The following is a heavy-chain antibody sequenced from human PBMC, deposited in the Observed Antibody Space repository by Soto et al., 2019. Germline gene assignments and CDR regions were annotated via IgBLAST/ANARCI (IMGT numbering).Heavy chain of an antibody. CDR3: ARVRYCCGDCWEWLDP. CDR1: GFTFSDYY. V-gene: IGHV3-11*05. Sequence: GGSLRLSCAASGFTFSDYYMSWIRQAPGKGLEWVSYISSSSSHTNYADSVKGRFTISRDYAKNSRYLQMNSLRGEDTAVYYSARVRYCCGDCWEWLDPWGQGSLLSVSS. D-gene: IGHD2-21*02. CDR2: ISSSSSHT. J-gene: IGHJ5*02.